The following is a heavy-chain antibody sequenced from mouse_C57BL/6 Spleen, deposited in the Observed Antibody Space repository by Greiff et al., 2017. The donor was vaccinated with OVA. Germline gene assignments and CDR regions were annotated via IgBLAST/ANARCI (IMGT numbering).Heavy chain of an antibody. D-gene: IGHD1-1*01. V-gene: IGHV5-17*01. CDR2: FSGGGITI. J-gene: IGHJ3*01. CDR1: DLTLGAYG. CDR3: ARPLYYYGSSSWFAC. Sequence: EVQVVESGGGLVKPGGPRNLSFPASDLTLGAYGMHWVLQAPKKGLEWFAYFSGGGITISYADTVKGRFTISRDNAKNTLFLQMTSLRSEDTAMYYCARPLYYYGSSSWFACWGQGTLVTVSA.